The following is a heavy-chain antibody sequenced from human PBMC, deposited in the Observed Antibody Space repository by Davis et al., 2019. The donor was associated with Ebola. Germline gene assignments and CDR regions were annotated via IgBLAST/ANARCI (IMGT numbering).Heavy chain of an antibody. CDR2: IYYSGST. Sequence: MPSETLSPTCPLSGRSTYSTSYYWSWLRQPPGKGLEWIGYIYYSGSTNCNPTLKSRVTISVETSKNHFSLKLSSVTAADTAVYYCARRKGLKRGWFDPWGQGTLVTVSS. CDR3: ARRKGLKRGWFDP. V-gene: IGHV4-61*03. CDR1: GRSTYSTSYY. J-gene: IGHJ5*02. D-gene: IGHD3-16*01.